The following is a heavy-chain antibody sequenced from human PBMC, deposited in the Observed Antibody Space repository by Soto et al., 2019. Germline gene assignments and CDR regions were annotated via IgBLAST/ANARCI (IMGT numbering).Heavy chain of an antibody. CDR1: GVSFSGYY. CDR2: INHSGST. D-gene: IGHD6-6*01. J-gene: IGHJ4*02. V-gene: IGHV4-34*01. Sequence: PSETLSLTCSVYGVSFSGYYWSWIRHPPWKGLEWIGEINHSGSTNYNPSLKSRVTISVDTSKNQFSLKLSSVTAADTAVYYCARSYIRGRSSWCFEEWCPGTLVTVSS. CDR3: ARSYIRGRSSWCFEE.